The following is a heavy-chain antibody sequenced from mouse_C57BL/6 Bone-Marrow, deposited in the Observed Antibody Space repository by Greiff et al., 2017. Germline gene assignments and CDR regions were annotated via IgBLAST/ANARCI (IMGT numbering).Heavy chain of an antibody. CDR3: ARRAFPTVVARGYYYAMDY. Sequence: VQLQESGPELVKPGASVKISCKASGYAFSSSWMNWVKQRPGKGLEWIGRIYPGDGDTNYNGKFKGKATLTADKSSSTAYMQLSSLTSEDSAVYVCARRAFPTVVARGYYYAMDYWGQGTSVTVSS. V-gene: IGHV1-82*01. J-gene: IGHJ4*01. D-gene: IGHD1-1*01. CDR1: GYAFSSSW. CDR2: IYPGDGDT.